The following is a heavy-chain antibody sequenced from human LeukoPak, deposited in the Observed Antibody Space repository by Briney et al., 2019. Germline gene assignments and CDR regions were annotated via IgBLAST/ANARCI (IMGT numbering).Heavy chain of an antibody. CDR3: ARVRIAGAGYDY. V-gene: IGHV1-46*01. CDR1: GYTFTSYY. J-gene: IGHJ4*02. CDR2: IKPSGGST. Sequence: ASVKVSCKASGYTFTSYYMHWVRQAPGHGLEWMGIIKPSGGSTSYAQKFQGRVTMTRDTSTSTVYMELSGLRSEDTAVYYCARVRIAGAGYDYWGRGTLVTVSS. D-gene: IGHD6-13*01.